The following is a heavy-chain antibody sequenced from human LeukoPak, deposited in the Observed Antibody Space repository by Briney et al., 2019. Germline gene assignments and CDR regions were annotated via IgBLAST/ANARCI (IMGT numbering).Heavy chain of an antibody. CDR3: AKGGMMTTVTPNWFDP. CDR1: GFTFGDYA. CDR2: ISWNSGSI. D-gene: IGHD4-11*01. Sequence: PGGSLRLSCAASGFTFGDYAMHWVRQAPGKGLEWVSGISWNSGSIGYADSVKGRSTISRDNAKNSLYLQMNSLRAEDTALYYCAKGGMMTTVTPNWFDPWGQGTLVTVSS. J-gene: IGHJ5*02. V-gene: IGHV3-9*01.